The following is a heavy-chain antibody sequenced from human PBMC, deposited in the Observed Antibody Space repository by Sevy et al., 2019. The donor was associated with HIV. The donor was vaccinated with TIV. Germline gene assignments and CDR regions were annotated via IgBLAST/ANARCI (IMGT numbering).Heavy chain of an antibody. CDR2: IIPMFGTA. Sequence: ASVKVSCKASGGTFSSYAISWVRQAPGQGLEWLGGIIPMFGTANYAQKFQGRVIITADESTSTVYMELSSLKSGDTAVYYCVRGQNGSYLLYYFDNWGQGTLVTVSS. D-gene: IGHD3-10*01. V-gene: IGHV1-69*13. CDR3: VRGQNGSYLLYYFDN. J-gene: IGHJ4*02. CDR1: GGTFSSYA.